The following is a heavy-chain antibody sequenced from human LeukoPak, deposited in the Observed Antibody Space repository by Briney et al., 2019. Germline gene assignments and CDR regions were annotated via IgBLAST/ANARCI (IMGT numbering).Heavy chain of an antibody. CDR2: IYHSGST. CDR3: ARTLNYYGSSYTEALDAFDI. Sequence: SETLSLTCAVSGDSISGFYWSWIRQPPGKGLEWIGSIYHSGSTYYNPSLKSRLTISVDTSKNQFPLKLSSVTAADTAVYYCARTLNYYGSSYTEALDAFDIWGQGTMVTVSS. V-gene: IGHV4-38-2*01. CDR1: GDSISGFY. D-gene: IGHD3-22*01. J-gene: IGHJ3*02.